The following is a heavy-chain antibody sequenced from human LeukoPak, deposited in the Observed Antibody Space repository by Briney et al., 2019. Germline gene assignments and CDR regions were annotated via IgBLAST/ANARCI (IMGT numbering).Heavy chain of an antibody. CDR2: INSDGSST. J-gene: IGHJ4*02. D-gene: IGHD3-22*01. V-gene: IGHV3-74*01. Sequence: GGSLRLSCAASGFTFSSYWMHWVRQAPGKGLVWVSRINSDGSSTSYADSVKGRFTISGDNAKNTLYLQMNSLGAEDTAVYYCARASLTPYYYDSSGYSPFSYWGQGTLVTVSS. CDR3: ARASLTPYYYDSSGYSPFSY. CDR1: GFTFSSYW.